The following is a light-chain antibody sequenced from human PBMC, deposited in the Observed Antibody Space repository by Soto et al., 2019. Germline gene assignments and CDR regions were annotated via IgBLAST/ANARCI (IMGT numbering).Light chain of an antibody. CDR3: SSYTTDTTLV. J-gene: IGLJ2*01. CDR1: SSDVGSYNR. CDR2: EVT. V-gene: IGLV2-18*02. Sequence: QSVLTQPPSVSGSPGQSVTMSCTGTSSDVGSYNRVSWYQQPPGTAPKLMIYEVTNRPSGVPDRFSGTKSGNTASLTISGLQAEDEADYYCSSYTTDTTLVFGGGTKLTVL.